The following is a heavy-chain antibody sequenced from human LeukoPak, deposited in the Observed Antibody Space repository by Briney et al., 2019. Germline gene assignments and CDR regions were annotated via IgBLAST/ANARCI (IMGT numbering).Heavy chain of an antibody. CDR2: IYYSGST. Sequence: SETLSLTCTVSGGSISISSHYWVWIRQPPGKGLEWIGSIYYSGSTNYNPSLKSRVTISVDTSKNQFSLKLSSVTAADTAVYYCARGYYDILTGYRYAAFDIWGQGTMVTVSS. V-gene: IGHV4-39*07. J-gene: IGHJ3*02. CDR1: GGSISISSHY. D-gene: IGHD3-9*01. CDR3: ARGYYDILTGYRYAAFDI.